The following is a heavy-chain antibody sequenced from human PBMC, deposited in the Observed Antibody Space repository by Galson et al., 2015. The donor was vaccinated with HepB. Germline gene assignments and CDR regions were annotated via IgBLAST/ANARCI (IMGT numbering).Heavy chain of an antibody. CDR3: ARGYGSGSHSPFDYYYYGMDV. D-gene: IGHD3-10*01. CDR2: INPSGGST. CDR1: GYTFTSYY. V-gene: IGHV1-46*03. Sequence: SVKVSCKASGYTFTSYYMHWVRQAPGQGLEWMGIINPSGGSTSYAQKFQGRVTMTRDTSTSTVYMELSSLRSEDTAVYYCARGYGSGSHSPFDYYYYGMDVWGQGTTVTVSS. J-gene: IGHJ6*02.